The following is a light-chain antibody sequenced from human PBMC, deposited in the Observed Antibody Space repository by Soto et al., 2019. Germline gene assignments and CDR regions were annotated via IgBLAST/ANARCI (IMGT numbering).Light chain of an antibody. Sequence: QSVLTQPASVSGSPGQSITISCTGTSSDFGGYNHVSWYQHHPGKAPKVIIFEVNNRPSGISNRFSGSKSGNTASLTISGLQAEDEADYYCASYTTTSTLWVFGGGTQLTVL. CDR3: ASYTTTSTLWV. CDR1: SSDFGGYNH. J-gene: IGLJ3*02. CDR2: EVN. V-gene: IGLV2-14*01.